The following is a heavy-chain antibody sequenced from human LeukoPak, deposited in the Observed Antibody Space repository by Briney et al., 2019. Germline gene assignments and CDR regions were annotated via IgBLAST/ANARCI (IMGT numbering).Heavy chain of an antibody. D-gene: IGHD5-18*01. CDR3: ARFVYSYHDH. J-gene: IGHJ4*02. CDR1: GGSISSYW. Sequence: PSETLPLTCTVSGGSISSYWWSWIRQPPGKGLEWIGYVYYSGSTDYNPSLKSRVTMSVDMSKNQFSLKLNSVTAADTAVYYCARFVYSYHDHWGQGTLVTVSS. CDR2: VYYSGST. V-gene: IGHV4-59*08.